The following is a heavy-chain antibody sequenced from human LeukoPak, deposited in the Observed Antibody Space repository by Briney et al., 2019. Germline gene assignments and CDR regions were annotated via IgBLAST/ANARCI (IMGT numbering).Heavy chain of an antibody. CDR1: GYTFTSYY. J-gene: IGHJ5*02. V-gene: IGHV1-46*01. Sequence: ASVKVSCKAFGYTFTSYYMHWVRQAPGQGLEWMGIINPSGGSTSYAQKFQGRVTVTRDTSTSTVYMELSSLRSEDTAVYYCARSLGRPNWFDPWGQGTLVTVSS. CDR2: INPSGGST. CDR3: ARSLGRPNWFDP.